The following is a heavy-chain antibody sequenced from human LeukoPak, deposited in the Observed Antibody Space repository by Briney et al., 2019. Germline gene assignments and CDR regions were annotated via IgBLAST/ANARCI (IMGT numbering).Heavy chain of an antibody. V-gene: IGHV1-2*02. J-gene: IGHJ4*02. Sequence: GASVKVSCKASGCSFTGYFIHWVRQAPGQGLEWMGCIDPNSGDTKYAQKFQGRVSMPRDTSTRTAYMELSRLRSDDTAVYFCARSGSTGYSLDYWGQATLVTVSS. CDR1: GCSFTGYF. CDR2: IDPNSGDT. D-gene: IGHD3-22*01. CDR3: ARSGSTGYSLDY.